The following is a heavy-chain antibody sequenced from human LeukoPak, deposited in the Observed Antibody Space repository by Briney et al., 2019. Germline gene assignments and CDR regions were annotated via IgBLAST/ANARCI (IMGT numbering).Heavy chain of an antibody. J-gene: IGHJ4*02. CDR3: ARQSRDGSKTRGYYFDY. D-gene: IGHD3-10*01. Sequence: GESLKISCQVSGYIFTNYWIGWLRQMPGKGLESMGIIYPGDSDTAYSPSFQGQVTISVDKSMSTVCLHWSSLTASDTAMYYCARQSRDGSKTRGYYFDYWGQGTLVSVSS. CDR1: GYIFTNYW. V-gene: IGHV5-51*01. CDR2: IYPGDSDT.